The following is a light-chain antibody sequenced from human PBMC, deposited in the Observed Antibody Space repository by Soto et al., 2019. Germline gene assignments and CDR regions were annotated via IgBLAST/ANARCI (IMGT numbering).Light chain of an antibody. CDR2: EAS. CDR1: QSISSW. Sequence: DIQMTQSPSTLSASVGDRVTITCRASQSISSWLAWYQQKPGKAPKFLIHEASSLESGVPSRFSGSGSGTEFTLTISSLQTDDFATYFCQQYNSPPWTFGQGTKVEIK. CDR3: QQYNSPPWT. J-gene: IGKJ1*01. V-gene: IGKV1-5*03.